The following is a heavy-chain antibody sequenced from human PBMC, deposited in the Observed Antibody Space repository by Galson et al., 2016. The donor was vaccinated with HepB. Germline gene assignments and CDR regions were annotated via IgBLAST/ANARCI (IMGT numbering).Heavy chain of an antibody. CDR3: ARDGGTYPYQFDY. V-gene: IGHV7-4-1*02. CDR2: INTNTGNP. CDR1: GYTFTSYA. Sequence: SVKVSCKASGYTFTSYAVNWVRQAPGQGLEWMGWINTNTGNPTYAQGFTGRLVFSLDTSVSTTCLQISSLKAEDTAVYYCARDGGTYPYQFDYWGQGTLVTVSS. D-gene: IGHD1-26*01. J-gene: IGHJ4*02.